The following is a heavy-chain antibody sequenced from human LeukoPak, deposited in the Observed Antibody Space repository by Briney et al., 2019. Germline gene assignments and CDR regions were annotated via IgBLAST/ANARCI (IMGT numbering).Heavy chain of an antibody. J-gene: IGHJ3*02. Sequence: GGSLRLSCAASGFTFSSYGMHWVRQAPGKGLEWVAVIWYDGSNKYYADSVKGRFTISRDNSKNTLYLQMNSLRAEDTAVYYCARASYYDILTGPGDVFDIWGQGTMVTVSS. CDR1: GFTFSSYG. D-gene: IGHD3-9*01. CDR2: IWYDGSNK. V-gene: IGHV3-33*01. CDR3: ARASYYDILTGPGDVFDI.